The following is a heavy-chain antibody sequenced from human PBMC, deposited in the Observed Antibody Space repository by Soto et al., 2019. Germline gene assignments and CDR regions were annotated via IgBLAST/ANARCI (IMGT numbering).Heavy chain of an antibody. CDR2: IYYSGST. CDR3: ARHRSGDYPPYYFDY. J-gene: IGHJ4*02. D-gene: IGHD4-17*01. Sequence: SETLSLTCSVSGGSISSSSYFWGWIRQPPRKGLEWIGSIYYSGSTYYNPSLKSRVTISVDTSKNQFSLKLSSVTAADTAVYYCARHRSGDYPPYYFDYWGQGTLVTVSS. V-gene: IGHV4-39*01. CDR1: GGSISSSSYF.